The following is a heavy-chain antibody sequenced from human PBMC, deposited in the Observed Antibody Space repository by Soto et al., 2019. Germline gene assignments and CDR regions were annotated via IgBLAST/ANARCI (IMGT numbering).Heavy chain of an antibody. D-gene: IGHD6-19*01. Sequence: ASVKVSCKASGYTFTSYGISWVRQAPGQGLEWMGWISAYNGNTNYAQKLQGRVTMTTDTSTSTAYMELRSLRSDDTAVYYCVRERIAVEAWYFDLWGRGTLVTVSA. CDR3: VRERIAVEAWYFDL. V-gene: IGHV1-18*01. CDR1: GYTFTSYG. CDR2: ISAYNGNT. J-gene: IGHJ2*01.